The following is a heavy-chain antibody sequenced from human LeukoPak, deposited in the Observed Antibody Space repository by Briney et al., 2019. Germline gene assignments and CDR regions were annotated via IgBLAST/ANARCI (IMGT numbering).Heavy chain of an antibody. CDR1: GGSISSYY. J-gene: IGHJ5*02. Sequence: SETLSLTCTVSGGSISSYYWSWVRQPPGKGLEWIGYIYYSGSTNYNPSLKSRVTISVDTSKNQFSLKLSSVTAADTAVYYCARDGGGYCSSTSCYGDWFDPWGQGTLVTVSS. D-gene: IGHD2-2*01. CDR2: IYYSGST. V-gene: IGHV4-59*01. CDR3: ARDGGGYCSSTSCYGDWFDP.